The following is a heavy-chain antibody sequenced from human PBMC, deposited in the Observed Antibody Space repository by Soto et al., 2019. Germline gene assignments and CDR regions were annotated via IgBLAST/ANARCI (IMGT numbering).Heavy chain of an antibody. CDR2: MSHSGGT. J-gene: IGHJ3*02. V-gene: IGHV4-34*01. Sequence: QVQLQQWGAGLLKPSETLSLTCAVYGGSVSSGSYYWSWIRQPPGKGLEWIGEMSHSGGTNFNPSLKILVTISVDTSKNLFSLKMSFVTAADTALYYCARVERGTATSVVDAFDIWGPGTMVTVSS. D-gene: IGHD2-21*02. CDR3: ARVERGTATSVVDAFDI. CDR1: GGSVSSGSYY.